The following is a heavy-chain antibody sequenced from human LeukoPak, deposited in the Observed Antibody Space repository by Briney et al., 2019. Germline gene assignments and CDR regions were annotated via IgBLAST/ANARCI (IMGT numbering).Heavy chain of an antibody. D-gene: IGHD2-15*01. CDR3: ARGHCSGGSCYSDP. V-gene: IGHV3-74*01. Sequence: PGGSLRLSCAASGFTFSSYWMHWVRQAPGMGLVWVSRINSDGSSTGYADSVKGRFTIARDNAKNMLYLQMNSLRAEDTAVYYCARGHCSGGSCYSDPWGQGTLVTVSS. CDR1: GFTFSSYW. CDR2: INSDGSST. J-gene: IGHJ5*02.